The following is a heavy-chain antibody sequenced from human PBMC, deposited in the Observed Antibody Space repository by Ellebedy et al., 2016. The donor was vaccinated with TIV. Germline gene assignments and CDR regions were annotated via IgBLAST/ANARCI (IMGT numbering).Heavy chain of an antibody. CDR1: GFTFDDYA. CDR3: VQAGGFLSGWYNY. V-gene: IGHV3-9*01. D-gene: IGHD6-19*01. Sequence: GGSLRLSXAASGFTFDDYAMHWVRQAPGKGLEWVPGISWNSGSIDYADSVKGRFTISRDNAKNSLYLQMNSLRAEDTAFYYCVQAGGFLSGWYNYWGQGALVAVSS. J-gene: IGHJ4*02. CDR2: ISWNSGSI.